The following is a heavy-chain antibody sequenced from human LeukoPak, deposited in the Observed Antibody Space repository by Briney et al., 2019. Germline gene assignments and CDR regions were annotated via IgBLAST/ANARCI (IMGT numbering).Heavy chain of an antibody. V-gene: IGHV3-21*01. CDR3: ARDQDDILTGYSDAFDI. D-gene: IGHD3-9*01. Sequence: GGSLRLSCAASGFTFSSYSMNWVRQAPGKGLEWVSSISSSSSYIYYADSVKGRFTISRDNAKSSLYLQMNSLRAEDTAVYYCARDQDDILTGYSDAFDIWGQGTMVTVSS. J-gene: IGHJ3*02. CDR1: GFTFSSYS. CDR2: ISSSSSYI.